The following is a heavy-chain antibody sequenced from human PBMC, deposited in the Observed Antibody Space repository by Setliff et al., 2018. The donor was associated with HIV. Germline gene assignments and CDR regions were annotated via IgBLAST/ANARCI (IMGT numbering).Heavy chain of an antibody. J-gene: IGHJ4*02. CDR3: AKTIGRYFDIFDN. CDR1: GGSISSYY. Sequence: SETLSLTCTVSGGSISSYYWSWIRQPPGKGLEWIGYIYTSGSTIYNPSLQSRVTISVDTSKNQFSLKLNSVTAADTAVYYCAKTIGRYFDIFDNWGRERWSPSPQ. D-gene: IGHD3-9*01. CDR2: IYTSGST. V-gene: IGHV4-4*09.